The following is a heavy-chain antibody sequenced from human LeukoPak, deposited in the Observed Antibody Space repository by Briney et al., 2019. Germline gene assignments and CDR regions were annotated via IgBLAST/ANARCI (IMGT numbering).Heavy chain of an antibody. CDR2: ISSSGSTI. CDR1: GFTFSSYE. D-gene: IGHD3-10*01. J-gene: IGHJ4*02. V-gene: IGHV3-48*03. Sequence: GGSLRLSCAASGFTFSSYEMNWVRQAPGKGLEWVSYISSSGSTIYYADSVKGRFTIYRDHAKNSLYLQMNSLRAEDTAVYYCARARGIDLESRGLDYWGQGTLVTVSS. CDR3: ARARGIDLESRGLDY.